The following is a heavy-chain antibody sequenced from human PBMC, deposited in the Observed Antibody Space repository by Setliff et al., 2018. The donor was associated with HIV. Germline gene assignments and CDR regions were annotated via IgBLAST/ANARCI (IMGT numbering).Heavy chain of an antibody. V-gene: IGHV3-23*01. Sequence: GESLKISCAASGFTFSIYAMSWVRQAPGKGLEWVSGISGSGGTTNYADSVKGRFTISRDNSKNMVFLQMNSLRAEDTAVYYCAKTTPRSIRYPYCYYMDVWGKETTVTVSS. CDR2: ISGSGGTT. CDR1: GFTFSIYA. J-gene: IGHJ6*03. CDR3: AKTTPRSIRYPYCYYMDV. D-gene: IGHD6-13*01.